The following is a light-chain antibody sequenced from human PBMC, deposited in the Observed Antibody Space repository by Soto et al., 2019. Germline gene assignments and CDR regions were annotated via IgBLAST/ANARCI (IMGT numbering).Light chain of an antibody. V-gene: IGLV2-14*01. Sequence: QSVLTQPASVSGSPGQSITISCTGTSSDVGGYNYVSWYQQHPGKAPKLMIYEVSNRPSGVSNRFSGSKSGNTASLTISGLQAEDEADYYCSSYTISSTLVFGTRTKLTVL. CDR1: SSDVGGYNY. CDR2: EVS. CDR3: SSYTISSTLV. J-gene: IGLJ1*01.